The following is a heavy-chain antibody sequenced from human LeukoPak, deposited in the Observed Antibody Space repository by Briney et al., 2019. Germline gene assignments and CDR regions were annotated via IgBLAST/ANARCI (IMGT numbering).Heavy chain of an antibody. Sequence: GGSLRLSCSASGFTFSSYWMHWVRQVPGKGLVWVSRINSDGSSTSYADSVKGRFSISRDNAKNTLYLQMSSLRAEDTAVYYCASEYYYDSSGVDYWGQGTLVTVSS. V-gene: IGHV3-74*01. J-gene: IGHJ4*02. CDR1: GFTFSSYW. D-gene: IGHD3-22*01. CDR3: ASEYYYDSSGVDY. CDR2: INSDGSST.